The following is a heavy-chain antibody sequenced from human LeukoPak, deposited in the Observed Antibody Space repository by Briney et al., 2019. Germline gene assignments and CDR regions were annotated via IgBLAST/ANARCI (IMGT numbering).Heavy chain of an antibody. CDR1: GGSISSGGYY. Sequence: PSETLSLTCTVSGGSISSGGYYWSWIRQHPGKGLEWIGYIYYSGSTYYNPSLKSRVTISVDTSKNQFSLKLSSVTAADTAVYYCAREISSSWYYFDYRGQGTLVTVSS. V-gene: IGHV4-31*03. J-gene: IGHJ4*02. D-gene: IGHD6-13*01. CDR2: IYYSGST. CDR3: AREISSSWYYFDY.